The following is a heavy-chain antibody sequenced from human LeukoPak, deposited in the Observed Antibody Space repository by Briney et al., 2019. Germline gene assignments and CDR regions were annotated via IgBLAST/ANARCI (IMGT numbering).Heavy chain of an antibody. V-gene: IGHV1-18*01. Sequence: GASVKVSCKASGYTFTSYGISWVRQAPGQGLEWMGWISAYNGNTNYAQKLQGRVTMTTDTSISTAYMDLSSLRSEDTAVYYCVRGLYVIRGVTGDYWGQGTLVTVSS. CDR3: VRGLYVIRGVTGDY. J-gene: IGHJ4*02. D-gene: IGHD3-10*01. CDR2: ISAYNGNT. CDR1: GYTFTSYG.